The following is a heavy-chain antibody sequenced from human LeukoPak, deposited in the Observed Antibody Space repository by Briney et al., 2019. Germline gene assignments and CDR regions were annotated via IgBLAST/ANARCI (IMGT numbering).Heavy chain of an antibody. J-gene: IGHJ4*02. CDR2: ISSSGSTI. Sequence: GGSLRLSCAASGFTFSSYEMNWVRRAPGKGLEWVSYISSSGSTIYYADSVKGRFTISRDNAKNSLYLQMNSLRAEDTAVYYCARDRQWLVPFDYWGPGTLVTVSS. CDR1: GFTFSSYE. V-gene: IGHV3-48*03. D-gene: IGHD6-19*01. CDR3: ARDRQWLVPFDY.